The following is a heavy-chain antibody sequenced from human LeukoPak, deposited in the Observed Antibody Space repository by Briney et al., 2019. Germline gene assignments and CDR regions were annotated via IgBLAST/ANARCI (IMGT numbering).Heavy chain of an antibody. Sequence: WASVKVSCKASGYTFTSYYMHWVRQAPGQGLEWMGIINPSGGSTSYAQKFQGRVTMTRDTSTSTVYVELSSLRSEDTAVYYCARELGWLLRTPPILQEDYWGQGTLVSVSS. J-gene: IGHJ4*02. CDR1: GYTFTSYY. CDR3: ARELGWLLRTPPILQEDY. V-gene: IGHV1-46*01. CDR2: INPSGGST. D-gene: IGHD5-24*01.